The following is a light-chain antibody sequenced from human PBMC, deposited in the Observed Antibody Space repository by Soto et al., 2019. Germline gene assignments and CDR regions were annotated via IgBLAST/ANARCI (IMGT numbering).Light chain of an antibody. CDR2: AAS. CDR1: QGLSNY. J-gene: IGKJ1*01. V-gene: IGKV1-27*01. CDR3: QKYNSAPRT. Sequence: DIQMTQSPSSLSASVGDIVTITCRSSQGLSNYLACYQQKPGKVPKLLIYAASTLQSGVPSRFSGRGSGPDFTLTISSLKPEDVATYYCQKYNSAPRTFGHGTKVEIK.